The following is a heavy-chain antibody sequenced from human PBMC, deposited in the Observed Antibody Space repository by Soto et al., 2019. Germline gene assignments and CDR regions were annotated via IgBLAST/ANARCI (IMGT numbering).Heavy chain of an antibody. D-gene: IGHD3-10*01. Sequence: QVQLVESGGGVVQPGRSLRLSCAASGFPFTTYGMHWVREGPGKGLEWVAVISYDGSNRYYADSVKGRFTISRDNSKNTLDLQMNDLRPEDTALYYCVGGQDYLDYRGQGTLVTGSS. V-gene: IGHV3-30*03. CDR2: ISYDGSNR. CDR1: GFPFTTYG. CDR3: VGGQDYLDY. J-gene: IGHJ4*02.